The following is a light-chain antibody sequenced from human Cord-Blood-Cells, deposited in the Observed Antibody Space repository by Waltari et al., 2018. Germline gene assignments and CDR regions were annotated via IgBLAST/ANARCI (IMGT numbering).Light chain of an antibody. V-gene: IGKV1-39*01. J-gene: IGKJ2*01. CDR2: AAS. Sequence: DIQMTQSPSSLSASVGDRVTITCRASQSISSYLNWYQQKPGKAPKLLIYAASSLQSGVPSRFSGSRSGTDVTLITSSLQPADFATYYCQQSYSTTRYTFGPGTKLEIK. CDR1: QSISSY. CDR3: QQSYSTTRYT.